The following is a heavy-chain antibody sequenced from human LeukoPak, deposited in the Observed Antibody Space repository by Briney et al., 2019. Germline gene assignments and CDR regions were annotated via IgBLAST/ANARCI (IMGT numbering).Heavy chain of an antibody. V-gene: IGHV1-2*02. J-gene: IGHJ3*02. Sequence: ASVKVSCKASGYTFTSYYMHRVRQAPGQGLEWMGWINPNSGGTNYAQKFQGRVTTTRDTSISTAYMELSSLRSDDTAVYYCARGSRPGVVNHDAFDIWGQGTMVTVSS. CDR1: GYTFTSYY. CDR2: INPNSGGT. D-gene: IGHD3-3*01. CDR3: ARGSRPGVVNHDAFDI.